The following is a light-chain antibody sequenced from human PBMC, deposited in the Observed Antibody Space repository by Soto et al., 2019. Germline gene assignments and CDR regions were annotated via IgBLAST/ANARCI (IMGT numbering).Light chain of an antibody. CDR1: IGDVGTYDY. CDR3: SSHTITNTRV. J-gene: IGLJ1*01. V-gene: IGLV2-14*03. Sequence: QSVLTQPASVSGSPGQSIAISCTGTIGDVGTYDYVSWYQQHPNRAPKLMIYEVRNRPSGVSNRFSGSKSVNTATLTISGLQAEDEADYYCSSHTITNTRVFATGTKVTVL. CDR2: EVR.